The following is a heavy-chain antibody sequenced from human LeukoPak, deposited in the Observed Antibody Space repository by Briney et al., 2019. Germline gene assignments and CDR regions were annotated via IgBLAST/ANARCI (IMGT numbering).Heavy chain of an antibody. Sequence: GSLRLSCAASGFIFSSCSFNWIRQPPGKGLEWIGSIYSSGSTYYNPSLKSRVTMSVDTSKNQFSLKLSSVTAADTAVYYCARRSGWYFTGWGQGTLVTVSS. D-gene: IGHD6-19*01. CDR2: IYSSGST. J-gene: IGHJ4*02. CDR3: ARRSGWYFTG. V-gene: IGHV4-39*01. CDR1: GFIFSSCSFN.